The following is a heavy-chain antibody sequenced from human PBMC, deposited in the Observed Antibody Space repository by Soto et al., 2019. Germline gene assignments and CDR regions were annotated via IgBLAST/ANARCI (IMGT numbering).Heavy chain of an antibody. D-gene: IGHD3-16*01. Sequence: QVQLQESGPGLVKPSETLSLTCTVSGGSISSYYWSWIRQPPGKGLEWIGYIFYSGSTNYNPSLKTRVTISVDTSKNQFSLQLSSVTAADTAVYYCARVGAWFDPWGQGTLVTVSS. J-gene: IGHJ5*02. CDR2: IFYSGST. CDR1: GGSISSYY. V-gene: IGHV4-59*01. CDR3: ARVGAWFDP.